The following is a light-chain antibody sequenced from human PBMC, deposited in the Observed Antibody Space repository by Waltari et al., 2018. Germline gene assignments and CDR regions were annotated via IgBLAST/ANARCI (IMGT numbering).Light chain of an antibody. CDR3: QQYGSLPRT. Sequence: EIVLMQSPGTLSLSPGDRVTLSCRASQSVSNRWLAWYRQKPGQAPRLLIYSGSSRAPGIPSRFSGSGSGTDFTLSISRLEPDDFAVYYCQQYGSLPRTFGQGTKVEI. CDR1: QSVSNRW. J-gene: IGKJ1*01. CDR2: SGS. V-gene: IGKV3-20*01.